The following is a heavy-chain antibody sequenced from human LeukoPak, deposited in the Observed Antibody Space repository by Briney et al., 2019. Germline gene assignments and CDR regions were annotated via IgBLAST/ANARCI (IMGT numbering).Heavy chain of an antibody. CDR2: IYYSGSN. CDR3: ASAYYYDSMGGMDV. CDR1: GGSISSFY. V-gene: IGHV4-59*01. Sequence: SETLSLTCTVSGGSISSFYWRWIRQPPGKGLEWVGYIYYSGSNNYNPSLKSRVTISVDTSKNQFSLKLSSVTAADTAVYYCASAYYYDSMGGMDVWGQGTTVTVSS. J-gene: IGHJ6*02. D-gene: IGHD3-22*01.